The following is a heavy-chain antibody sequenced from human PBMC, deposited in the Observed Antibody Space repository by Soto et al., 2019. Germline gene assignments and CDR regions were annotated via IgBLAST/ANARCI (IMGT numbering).Heavy chain of an antibody. CDR2: VYYRGRS. Sequence: SETLSLTCTVSGGSVTNSSYYWGWIRQSPGKGLEWIGSVYYRGRSYSKSSVKSRVTISVDTSKNRFSLSLNSVTASDTAVYFCVSQRTTVPTQAYFDYWGQGTLVTVSS. CDR1: GGSVTNSSYY. D-gene: IGHD4-17*01. V-gene: IGHV4-39*01. J-gene: IGHJ4*02. CDR3: VSQRTTVPTQAYFDY.